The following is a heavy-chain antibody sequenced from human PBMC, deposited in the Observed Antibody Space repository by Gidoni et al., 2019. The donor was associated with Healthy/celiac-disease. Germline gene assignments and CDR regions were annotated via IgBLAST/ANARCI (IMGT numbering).Heavy chain of an antibody. CDR3: ARERTDSSGYQPRDYYYMDV. CDR1: GGSISSYY. V-gene: IGHV4-59*01. D-gene: IGHD3-22*01. Sequence: QVQLQESGPGLVKPSETLSLTCTVSGGSISSYYWSWIRQPPGKGLEWIGYSYYSGSTNYNPSLKSRVTISVDTSKNQFSLKLSSVTAADTAVYYCARERTDSSGYQPRDYYYMDVWGKGTTVTVSS. J-gene: IGHJ6*03. CDR2: SYYSGST.